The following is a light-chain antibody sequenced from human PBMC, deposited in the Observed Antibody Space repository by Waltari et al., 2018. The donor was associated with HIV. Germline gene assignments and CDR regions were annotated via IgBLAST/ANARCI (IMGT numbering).Light chain of an antibody. CDR3: AAWDDSLNGYV. V-gene: IGLV1-44*01. CDR1: SSNSGRTA. CDR2: SNN. Sequence: QSVLTQPPSASGTPGQRGTISCSGSSSNSGRTALNWYQQLPRTAPKLLIYSNNQRPSGVPDRFSGSKSGTSASLAISGLQSEDEADYYCAAWDDSLNGYVFGTGTKVTVL. J-gene: IGLJ1*01.